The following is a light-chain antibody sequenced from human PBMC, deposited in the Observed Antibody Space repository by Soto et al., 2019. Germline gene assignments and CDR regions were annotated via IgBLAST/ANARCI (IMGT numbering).Light chain of an antibody. CDR3: QHRGSWPPT. CDR1: QSVSSY. V-gene: IGKV3-11*01. CDR2: DAS. J-gene: IGKJ1*01. Sequence: EIVLTQSPATLSLSPGERATLSCRASQSVSSYLAWYEQKPGQAPRLPIYDASNRATGIPARFSGSGSGTDFTLTIGSLEPEDFAVYYRQHRGSWPPTFGQGTKVDIK.